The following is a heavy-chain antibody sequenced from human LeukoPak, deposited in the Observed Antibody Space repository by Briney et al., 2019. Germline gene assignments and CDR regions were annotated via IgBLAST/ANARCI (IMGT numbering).Heavy chain of an antibody. CDR2: IYSSGST. J-gene: IGHJ6*02. CDR1: GFTVSSNY. D-gene: IGHD2-2*01. CDR3: ARDPVVVVPAASAEYYGMDV. Sequence: GGSLRLSCAASGFTVSSNYMSWVRQAPGKGLEWVSVIYSSGSTYYADSVKGRFTISRDNSKNTLYLQMNSLRAEDTAVYYCARDPVVVVPAASAEYYGMDVWGQGTTVTVSS. V-gene: IGHV3-53*01.